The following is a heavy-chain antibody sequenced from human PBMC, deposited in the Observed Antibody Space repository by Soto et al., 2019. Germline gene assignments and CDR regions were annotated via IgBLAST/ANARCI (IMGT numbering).Heavy chain of an antibody. V-gene: IGHV4-59*01. Sequence: SETLSLTCTVSGGSISSYYWSWIRQPPGKRLEWIGYIYYSGSTNYNPSLKSRVTISVDTSKNQFSLKLSSVTAADTAVYYCARYGSGSSVWFDPWGQGTLVTVSS. D-gene: IGHD3-10*01. CDR1: GGSISSYY. CDR2: IYYSGST. J-gene: IGHJ5*02. CDR3: ARYGSGSSVWFDP.